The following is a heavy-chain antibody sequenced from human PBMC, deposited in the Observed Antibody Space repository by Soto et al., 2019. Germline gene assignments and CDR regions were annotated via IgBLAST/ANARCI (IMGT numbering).Heavy chain of an antibody. V-gene: IGHV4-34*01. D-gene: IGHD3-10*01. Sequence: QVQLQQWGAGLLKPSETLSLTCAVYGGSFSGYYWSWIRQPPGKGLGWIGEINHSGSTNYNPSLKSRVTISVDTSKNQFSLKLSSVTAADTAVYYCAREGPDGSGSYYMPNDYWGQGTLVTVSS. J-gene: IGHJ4*02. CDR1: GGSFSGYY. CDR3: AREGPDGSGSYYMPNDY. CDR2: INHSGST.